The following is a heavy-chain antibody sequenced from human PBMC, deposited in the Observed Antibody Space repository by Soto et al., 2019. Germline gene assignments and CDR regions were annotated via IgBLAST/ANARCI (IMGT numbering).Heavy chain of an antibody. CDR1: GSTFSNYA. CDR2: IIPMFGTA. CDR3: VRDQGIFRVVRSHYYYGMDA. D-gene: IGHD3-3*01. J-gene: IGHJ6*01. Sequence: GASVKVSCKAFGSTFSNYAFSWLRQAPGQGLEWMGGIIPMFGTANYSQNFQGRVTITADESTSTAYMELSSLRSEDTAVYYCVRDQGIFRVVRSHYYYGMDAWGQGP. V-gene: IGHV1-69*13.